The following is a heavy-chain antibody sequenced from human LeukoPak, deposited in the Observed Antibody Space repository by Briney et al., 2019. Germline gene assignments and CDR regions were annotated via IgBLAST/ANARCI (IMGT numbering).Heavy chain of an antibody. V-gene: IGHV2-70*11. J-gene: IGHJ4*02. D-gene: IGHD3-22*01. CDR1: GFSLSTSGMC. Sequence: SGPALVKPTQTLTLTCTFSGFSLSTSGMCVSWIRQPPGKALEWLARIDWDDDKYYSTSLKTRLTISKDTSKHQVVLTMTNMDPVDTATFYCARYYFDSSGYYRFDYWGQGTLVTVS. CDR2: IDWDDDK. CDR3: ARYYFDSSGYYRFDY.